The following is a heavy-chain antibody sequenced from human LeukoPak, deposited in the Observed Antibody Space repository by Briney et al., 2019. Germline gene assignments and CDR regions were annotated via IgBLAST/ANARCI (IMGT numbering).Heavy chain of an antibody. Sequence: SQTLSLTCAVSGGSISSGGYSWSWIRQPPGKGLEWIGYIYYSGSTYYNPSLKSRVTISVDTSKNQFSLKLSSVTAADTAVYYCARGEGGYYDSSGYNKWGQGTLVTVSS. CDR2: IYYSGST. J-gene: IGHJ4*02. CDR3: ARGEGGYYDSSGYNK. V-gene: IGHV4-30-4*07. D-gene: IGHD3-22*01. CDR1: GGSISSGGYS.